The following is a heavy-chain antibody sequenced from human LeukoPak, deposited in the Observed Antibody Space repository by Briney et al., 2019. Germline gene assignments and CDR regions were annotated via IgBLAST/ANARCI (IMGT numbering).Heavy chain of an antibody. J-gene: IGHJ4*02. V-gene: IGHV4-4*02. CDR2: INHSEST. Sequence: SETLSLTCAVSGGSFSSNKWWSWARQPPGKGLEWIGEINHSESTNYNPSLKSRVTISIDKSKNQFSLNLSSVTAADSAVYYCASSGWYEGGIDWGQGTLVTVSS. CDR3: ASSGWYEGGID. D-gene: IGHD6-19*01. CDR1: GGSFSSNKW.